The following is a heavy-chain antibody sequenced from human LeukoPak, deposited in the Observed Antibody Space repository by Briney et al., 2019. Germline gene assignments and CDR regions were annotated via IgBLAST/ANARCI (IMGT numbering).Heavy chain of an antibody. V-gene: IGHV4-31*03. CDR2: IYYSGST. Sequence: SQTLSLTCTVSGGSISSGGYYWSCIRQHPGKGLERIGYIYYSGSTYYNPSLKSRVTISVDTSKNQFSLKLSSVTAADTAVYYCARAAYDILTGYYNVGWYFDLWGRGTLVTVSS. CDR1: GGSISSGGYY. CDR3: ARAAYDILTGYYNVGWYFDL. D-gene: IGHD3-9*01. J-gene: IGHJ2*01.